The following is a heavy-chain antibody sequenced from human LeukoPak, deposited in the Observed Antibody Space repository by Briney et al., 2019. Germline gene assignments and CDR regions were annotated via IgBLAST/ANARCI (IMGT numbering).Heavy chain of an antibody. J-gene: IGHJ4*02. CDR1: GFTFSSYG. CDR2: IWYDGSNK. V-gene: IGHV3-33*01. CDR3: ARDRYSSSWYLDY. D-gene: IGHD6-13*01. Sequence: GGSLRLSCAASGFTFSSYGMHWVRQAPGKGLEWVAVIWYDGSNKYYADSVKGRFTISRGNSKNTLYLQMNSLRAGDTAVYYCARDRYSSSWYLDYWGQGTLVTVSS.